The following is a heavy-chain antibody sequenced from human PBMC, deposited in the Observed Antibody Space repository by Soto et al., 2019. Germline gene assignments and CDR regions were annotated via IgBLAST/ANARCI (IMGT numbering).Heavy chain of an antibody. V-gene: IGHV3-23*01. CDR2: LTPGGETT. D-gene: IGHD1-26*01. CDR3: VKDAPVSGKYYDLDY. J-gene: IGHJ4*02. Sequence: EVQLLESGGGLVQPGGSLRLSCAASGFNFRGEAMTWVRQAPGKGLEWISALTPGGETTYYINSVKGRFTISRDNARNLLSLQMNSLTDADTAIYYCVKDAPVSGKYYDLDYWRQGTLVTLSS. CDR1: GFNFRGEA.